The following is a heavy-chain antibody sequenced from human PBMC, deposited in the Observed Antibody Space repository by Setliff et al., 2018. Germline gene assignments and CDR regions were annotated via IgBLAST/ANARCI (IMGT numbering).Heavy chain of an antibody. Sequence: PSETLSLTCTVSGGPISSGDYYWSWIRQPPGKGLEWIGYIYYSGSTYYNPSLKSRVTISVDTSKNQFSLKLSSVTAADTAVYYCARVMGGSYGFSWFDPWGQGTLVTVSS. V-gene: IGHV4-30-4*08. CDR1: GGPISSGDYY. CDR3: ARVMGGSYGFSWFDP. J-gene: IGHJ5*02. D-gene: IGHD1-26*01. CDR2: IYYSGST.